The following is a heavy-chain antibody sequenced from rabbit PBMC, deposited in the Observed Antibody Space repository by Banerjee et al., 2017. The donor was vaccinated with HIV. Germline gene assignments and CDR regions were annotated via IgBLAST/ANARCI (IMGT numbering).Heavy chain of an antibody. D-gene: IGHD8-1*01. CDR3: ARDTGSSFSSYGMDL. V-gene: IGHV1S40*01. Sequence: QSLEESGGDLVKPGASLTLTCTASGFSFSTSDYMCWVRQAPGKGLEWIGCINTGSGSSWYASWVNGRFTISLDNAQNTVFLQMTSLTVADTATYFCARDTGSSFSSYGMDLWGPGTLVTVS. J-gene: IGHJ6*01. CDR1: GFSFSTSDY. CDR2: INTGSGSS.